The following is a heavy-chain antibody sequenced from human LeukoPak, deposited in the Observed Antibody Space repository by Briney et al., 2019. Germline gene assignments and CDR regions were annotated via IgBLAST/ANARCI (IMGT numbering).Heavy chain of an antibody. CDR1: GFTVSSDY. CDR3: ASGSGSYRTPYYYMDV. J-gene: IGHJ6*03. CDR2: IYSGGST. D-gene: IGHD3-10*01. V-gene: IGHV3-53*01. Sequence: GGSLRLSCAASGFTVSSDYMSWVRQAPGKGLEWVSVIYSGGSTYYADSVKGRFTISRDNSKNALYLQMNSLRAEDTAVYYCASGSGSYRTPYYYMDVWGTGTTVTVSS.